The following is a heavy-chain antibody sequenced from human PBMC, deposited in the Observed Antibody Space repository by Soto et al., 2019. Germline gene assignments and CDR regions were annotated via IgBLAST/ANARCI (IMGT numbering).Heavy chain of an antibody. J-gene: IGHJ4*02. Sequence: SETLSLTCTVSGGSISSGGYYWSWIRQHPGKGLEWIGYIYYSGGTYYNPSLKSRVTISVDTSKNQFSLKLSSVTAADTAVYYCARGQDIVVVPAAPLSTAIDYWGQGTLVTVSS. CDR2: IYYSGGT. D-gene: IGHD2-2*01. CDR3: ARGQDIVVVPAAPLSTAIDY. V-gene: IGHV4-31*03. CDR1: GGSISSGGYY.